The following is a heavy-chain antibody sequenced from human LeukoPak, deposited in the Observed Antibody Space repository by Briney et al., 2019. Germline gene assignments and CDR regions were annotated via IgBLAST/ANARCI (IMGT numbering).Heavy chain of an antibody. CDR1: GFSFSSYG. Sequence: GGSLRLSCAASGFSFSSYGMHWVRQAPGKGLEWVAVIWYDGSDKYYADSVKGRFSISRDNSKNTLYLRMNSLRAEDTAVYYCACEIAAAGSYYFYYWGQGTLVTVSS. D-gene: IGHD6-13*01. V-gene: IGHV3-33*01. J-gene: IGHJ4*02. CDR3: ACEIAAAGSYYFYY. CDR2: IWYDGSDK.